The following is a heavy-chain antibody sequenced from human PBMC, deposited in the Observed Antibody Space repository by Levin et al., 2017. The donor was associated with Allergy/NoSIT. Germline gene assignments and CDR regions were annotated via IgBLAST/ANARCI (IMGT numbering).Heavy chain of an antibody. J-gene: IGHJ4*02. V-gene: IGHV3-48*02. CDR2: ISSSSSHI. Sequence: SGGSLRLSCAASGFTFSSFSMNWVRQAPGKGLEWLSYISSSSSHIYYTDSVRGRFFISRDNAKSSVFLHMDSLRDEDTAVYFCARGSGYYLASASFDYWGQGTLVTVSS. CDR3: ARGSGYYLASASFDY. CDR1: GFTFSSFS. D-gene: IGHD3-3*01.